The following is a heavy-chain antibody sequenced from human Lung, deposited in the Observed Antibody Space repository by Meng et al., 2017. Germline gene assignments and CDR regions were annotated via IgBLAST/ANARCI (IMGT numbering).Heavy chain of an antibody. CDR1: GFTFKNAW. CDR2: VKSKTDGGTT. J-gene: IGHJ4*02. CDR3: TTDHGDYYFDY. Sequence: GESPKIPCAASGFTFKNAWMSWVRQAPGKGLEWVGRVKSKTDGGTTDYAAPVKGRFTISRDDSETTVSLQMNSLKTEDTAVYYCTTDHGDYYFDYWGQGTLVTVSS. D-gene: IGHD4-17*01. V-gene: IGHV3-15*01.